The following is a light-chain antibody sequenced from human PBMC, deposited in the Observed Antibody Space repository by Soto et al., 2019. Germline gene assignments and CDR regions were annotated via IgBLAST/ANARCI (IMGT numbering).Light chain of an antibody. CDR3: QQSYSTPRT. CDR1: QSISSY. Sequence: DIQMTQSPSSLSASVGDRVTITCRAGQSISSYLNWYQQKPGKAPKLLIYAASSLQSGVPSRFSGSVSGTDFTLTISSLQPEDFATYYCQQSYSTPRTVGQGTKVDIK. V-gene: IGKV1-39*01. J-gene: IGKJ1*01. CDR2: AAS.